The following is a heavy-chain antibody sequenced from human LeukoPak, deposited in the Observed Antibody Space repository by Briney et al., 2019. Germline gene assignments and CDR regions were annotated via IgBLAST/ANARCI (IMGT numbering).Heavy chain of an antibody. J-gene: IGHJ3*02. D-gene: IGHD3-3*01. V-gene: IGHV4-59*08. CDR1: GGSISSYY. CDR2: IYYSGST. CDR3: ARVDFWSAEQAFDI. Sequence: SETLSLTCTVSGGSISSYYWSWIRQPPGKGLEWIGYIYYSGSTNYNPSLKSRVTISVDASKNQFSLKLSSVTAADTAVYYCARVDFWSAEQAFDIWGQGTMVTVSS.